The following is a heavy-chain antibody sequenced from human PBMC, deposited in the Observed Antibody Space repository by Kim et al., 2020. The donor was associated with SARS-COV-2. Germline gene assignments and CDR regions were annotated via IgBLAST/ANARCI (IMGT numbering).Heavy chain of an antibody. V-gene: IGHV4-31*02. CDR3: ASIDYYDSSGPFDY. Sequence: PSLKSRVTISVDTSKSQFSLKLSSVTAADTAVYYCASIDYYDSSGPFDYWGQGTLVTVSS. J-gene: IGHJ4*02. D-gene: IGHD3-22*01.